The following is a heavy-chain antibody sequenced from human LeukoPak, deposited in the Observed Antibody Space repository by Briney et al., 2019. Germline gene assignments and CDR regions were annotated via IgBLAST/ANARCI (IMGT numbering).Heavy chain of an antibody. J-gene: IGHJ4*02. CDR2: ISGSGGST. Sequence: GGSLRLSCSAPGFTLRSDAMSWVRQAPGKGLEWVSVISGSGGSTYYADSVKGRFTISRDNSKNTLDLQMNSLRAEDTAVYYCANHYGGNPKYYFDYWGQGTLVTVSS. D-gene: IGHD4-23*01. CDR3: ANHYGGNPKYYFDY. V-gene: IGHV3-23*01. CDR1: GFTLRSDA.